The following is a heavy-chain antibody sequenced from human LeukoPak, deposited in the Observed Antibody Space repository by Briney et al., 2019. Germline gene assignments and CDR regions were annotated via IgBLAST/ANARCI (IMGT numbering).Heavy chain of an antibody. J-gene: IGHJ4*02. CDR2: ISYDGSNK. CDR1: GFTFSSYG. V-gene: IGHV3-30*04. D-gene: IGHD3-10*01. CDR3: ARLNMVRGAHFDY. Sequence: GGSLRLSCAASGFTFSSYGMHWVRQAPGKGLEWVAVISYDGSNKYYADSVKGRFTISRDNSKNTLYLQMNSLRAEDTAVYYCARLNMVRGAHFDYWGQGTLVTVSS.